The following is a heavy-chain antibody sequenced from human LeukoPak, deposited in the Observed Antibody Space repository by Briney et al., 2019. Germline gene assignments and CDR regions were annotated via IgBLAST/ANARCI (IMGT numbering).Heavy chain of an antibody. CDR1: GYSINNYW. D-gene: IGHD6-13*01. V-gene: IGHV5-10-1*01. Sequence: GESLKISCKGSGYSINNYWIGWVRQMPGKGLEWMGRIDPSDSYTNYSPSFQGHVTISADKSISTAYLQWSSLKASDTAMYYCARLAVAAAGKTDYYYYYGMDVWGQGTTVTVSS. CDR2: IDPSDSYT. CDR3: ARLAVAAAGKTDYYYYYGMDV. J-gene: IGHJ6*02.